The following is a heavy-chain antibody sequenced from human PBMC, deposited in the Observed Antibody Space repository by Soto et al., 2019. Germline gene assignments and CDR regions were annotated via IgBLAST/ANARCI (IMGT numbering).Heavy chain of an antibody. Sequence: EVQLVESGGGLVKPGGSLRLSCAASGFTFSSYSMNWVRQAPGKGLEWVSSISSSSSYIYYADSVKGRFTISRDNAKNSLYLQMNSLRAEDTAVYYCARTGSQRYYYYGMDVWGQGTTVTVSS. J-gene: IGHJ6*02. D-gene: IGHD6-25*01. V-gene: IGHV3-21*01. CDR3: ARTGSQRYYYYGMDV. CDR2: ISSSSSYI. CDR1: GFTFSSYS.